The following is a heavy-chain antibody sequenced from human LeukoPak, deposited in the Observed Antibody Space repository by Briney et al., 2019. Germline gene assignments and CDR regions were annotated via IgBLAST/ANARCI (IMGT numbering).Heavy chain of an antibody. CDR3: ARTKYLGSYPHAFDI. Sequence: GASVKVSCKASGYTFTSYGISWVRQAPGQGLEWMGWIRAYNGNTNYAQKLQGRVTMTTDTSTSTAYMELRSLRSDDTAVYYCARTKYLGSYPHAFDIWGQGTMVTVSS. CDR2: IRAYNGNT. D-gene: IGHD1-26*01. V-gene: IGHV1-18*01. CDR1: GYTFTSYG. J-gene: IGHJ3*02.